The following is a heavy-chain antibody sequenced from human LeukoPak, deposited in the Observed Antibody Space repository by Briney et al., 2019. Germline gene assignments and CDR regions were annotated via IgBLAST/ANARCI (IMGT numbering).Heavy chain of an antibody. D-gene: IGHD3-9*01. CDR3: ARDNYILTGYYNAFDI. CDR1: GSXVSSYF. CDR2: IYDGGST. Sequence: GGSLRLSCAASGSXVSSYFISWVRQAPGKGLEWVSFIYDGGSTDYADSVKGRFTISRDNSKSTLYLQMNSLRAEDTAVYYCARDNYILTGYYNAFDIWGQGTLVTVSS. J-gene: IGHJ3*02. V-gene: IGHV3-53*01.